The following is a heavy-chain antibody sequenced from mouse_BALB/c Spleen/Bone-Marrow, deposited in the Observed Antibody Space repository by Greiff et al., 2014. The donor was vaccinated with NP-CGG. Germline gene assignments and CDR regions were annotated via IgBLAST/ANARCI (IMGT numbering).Heavy chain of an antibody. V-gene: IGHV5-4*02. J-gene: IGHJ4*01. CDR2: ISDGGTYT. Sequence: EVQRVESGGDLVKPGGSLKLSCAASGFTFSDFYMFWFRQTPEKRPEWVATISDGGTYTYYPDSVKGRFTISRDNAKNNLYLQMSSLKSEDTAMYYCARSGERYGAMDYWGQGTSVTVSS. CDR1: GFTFSDFY. CDR3: ARSGERYGAMDY. D-gene: IGHD1-1*02.